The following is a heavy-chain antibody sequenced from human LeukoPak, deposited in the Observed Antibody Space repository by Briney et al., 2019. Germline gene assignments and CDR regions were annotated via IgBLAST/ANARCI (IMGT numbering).Heavy chain of an antibody. V-gene: IGHV3-74*01. J-gene: IGHJ4*02. CDR3: ARVDDYGDSHFDY. D-gene: IGHD4-17*01. Sequence: GGSLRLSCAASGFTFSSYWMHWVRQAPGKGLVWVSRINSDGSSTSYADSVKDRFTISRDNAKNTLYLQMNSLRAEDTAVYYCARVDDYGDSHFDYWGQGTLVTVSS. CDR1: GFTFSSYW. CDR2: INSDGSST.